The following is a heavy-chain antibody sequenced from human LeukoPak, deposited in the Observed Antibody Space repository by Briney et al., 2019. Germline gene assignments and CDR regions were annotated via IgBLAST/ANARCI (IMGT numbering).Heavy chain of an antibody. CDR2: ISAYNGNT. D-gene: IGHD1-26*01. V-gene: IGHV1-18*01. Sequence: ASVKVSCKASGYTFTSYSISWVRQAPGQGLEWMGWISAYNGNTNYAQKLQGRVTMTTDTSTSTAYMELRSLRSDDTAVYYCARLSGSYYRPATLIDYWGQGTLVTVSS. CDR3: ARLSGSYYRPATLIDY. J-gene: IGHJ4*02. CDR1: GYTFTSYS.